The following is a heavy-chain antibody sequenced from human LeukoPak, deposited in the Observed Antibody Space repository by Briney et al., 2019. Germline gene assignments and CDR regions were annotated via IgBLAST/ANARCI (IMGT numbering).Heavy chain of an antibody. J-gene: IGHJ4*02. D-gene: IGHD3-10*01. Sequence: GGSLRLSCAASGFTFSSYGMHWVRQAPGKGLEWVAVISYDGSNKYYADSVKGRFTISRDNSKNTLYLQMNSLRAEDTAVYYCARRLLYGSGSSLDYWGQGTLVTVSS. CDR2: ISYDGSNK. CDR3: ARRLLYGSGSSLDY. V-gene: IGHV3-30*19. CDR1: GFTFSSYG.